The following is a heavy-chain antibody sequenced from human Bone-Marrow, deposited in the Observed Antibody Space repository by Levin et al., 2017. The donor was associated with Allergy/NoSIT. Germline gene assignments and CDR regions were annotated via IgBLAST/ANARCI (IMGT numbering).Heavy chain of an antibody. D-gene: IGHD6-19*01. Sequence: SETLSLTCTVSGGSISSYYWSWIRQPPGKGLEWIGYIYYSGSTNYNPSLKSRVTISVDTSKNQFSLKLSSVTAADTAVYYCARDRGIAVAGDAFDIWGQGTMVTVSS. CDR2: IYYSGST. CDR1: GGSISSYY. CDR3: ARDRGIAVAGDAFDI. J-gene: IGHJ3*02. V-gene: IGHV4-59*01.